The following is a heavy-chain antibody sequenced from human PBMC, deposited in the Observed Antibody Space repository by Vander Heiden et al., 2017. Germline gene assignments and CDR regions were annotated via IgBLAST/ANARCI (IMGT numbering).Heavy chain of an antibody. V-gene: IGHV1-2*06. Sequence: QVQLVQSGAAVKKPGASVKVSCHASGYTFTGYYTHWVRQAPGQGLEWMGRINPNSGGTNYAQKFQGRVTMTRDTSISTAYMELSRLRSDDTAVYYCAREEDIVVVVAATGYFQHWGQGTLVTVSS. CDR3: AREEDIVVVVAATGYFQH. D-gene: IGHD2-15*01. CDR2: INPNSGGT. CDR1: GYTFTGYY. J-gene: IGHJ1*01.